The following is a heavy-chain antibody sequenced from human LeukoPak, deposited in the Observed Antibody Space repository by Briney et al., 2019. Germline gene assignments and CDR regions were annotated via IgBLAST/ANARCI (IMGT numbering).Heavy chain of an antibody. V-gene: IGHV3-21*01. Sequence: PGGSLRLSCAASGFTFSSYSMNWVRQAPGKGLEWVSSISSSSSYIYYADSVKGRFTISRDNAENSLYLQMNSLRAEDTAVYYCAREGSKYCSSTSCRNWFDPWGQGTLVTVSS. CDR1: GFTFSSYS. CDR2: ISSSSSYI. J-gene: IGHJ5*02. D-gene: IGHD2-2*01. CDR3: AREGSKYCSSTSCRNWFDP.